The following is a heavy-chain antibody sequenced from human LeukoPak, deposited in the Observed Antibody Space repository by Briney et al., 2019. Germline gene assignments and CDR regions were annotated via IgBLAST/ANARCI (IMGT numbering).Heavy chain of an antibody. J-gene: IGHJ4*02. D-gene: IGHD6-13*01. CDR3: AREGSSSWYASNFDY. CDR2: ISSSSSYI. CDR1: GFTFSSYS. Sequence: GGSLRLSCVASGFTFSSYSMNWVRQAPGKGPEWVSSISSSSSYIYYADSVKGRFTISRDNAKNSLYLQMNSLRAEDTAVYYCAREGSSSWYASNFDYWGQGTLVTVSS. V-gene: IGHV3-21*01.